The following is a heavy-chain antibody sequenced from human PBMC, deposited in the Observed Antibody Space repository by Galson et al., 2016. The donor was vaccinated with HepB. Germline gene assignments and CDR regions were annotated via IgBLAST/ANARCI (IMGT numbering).Heavy chain of an antibody. D-gene: IGHD3-10*01. CDR3: AKGSYYGSAYLYGLDV. CDR1: GFRFSTYA. Sequence: LRLSCAASGFRFSTYAMTWVRQAPGKGLEWVSGITGTTFATYYADSVRGRFTISRDNSNHMLYLHMNSLRAEDTAVYYGAKGSYYGSAYLYGLDVWGQGTTVTVSS. V-gene: IGHV3-23*01. J-gene: IGHJ6*02. CDR2: ITGTTFAT.